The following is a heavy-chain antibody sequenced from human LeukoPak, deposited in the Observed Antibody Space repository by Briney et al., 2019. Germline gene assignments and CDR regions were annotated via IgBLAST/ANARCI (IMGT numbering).Heavy chain of an antibody. J-gene: IGHJ4*02. CDR3: SRGSGWLSVY. CDR2: ISGGTT. D-gene: IGHD6-19*01. V-gene: IGHV3-49*04. CDR1: GFTFISSW. Sequence: PGGSLRLSCAASGFTFISSWMTWVRQAPGKGLEWIGFISGGTTEYAASVKGRFTISRDDSTSIAYLQMNSLTTEDTAVYYCSRGSGWLSVYWGQGTLVTVSS.